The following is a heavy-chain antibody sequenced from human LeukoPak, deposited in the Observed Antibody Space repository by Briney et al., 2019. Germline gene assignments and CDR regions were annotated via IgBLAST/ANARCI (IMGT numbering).Heavy chain of an antibody. V-gene: IGHV1-18*01. J-gene: IGHJ4*02. CDR3: ARRYYDSSGYYGDY. CDR1: GYTFTSYG. Sequence: ASVKVPCKASGYTFTSYGINWVRQAPGQGLEWMGWISAYNGNTIYAQKLQGRVAMTTDTSTRTVYMELRSLRSDDTAVYYCARRYYDSSGYYGDYWGQGTLVTVSS. D-gene: IGHD3-22*01. CDR2: ISAYNGNT.